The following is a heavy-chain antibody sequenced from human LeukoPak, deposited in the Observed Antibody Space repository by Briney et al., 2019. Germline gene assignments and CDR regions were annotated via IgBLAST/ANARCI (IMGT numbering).Heavy chain of an antibody. V-gene: IGHV4-34*01. CDR1: GGSFSGYY. J-gene: IGHJ4*02. CDR2: INHSGST. D-gene: IGHD2-15*01. Sequence: PSETLSPTCAVYGGSFSGYYWSWIRQPPGKGLEWIGEINHSGSTNYNPSLKSRVTISVDTSKNQFSLKLSSVTAADTAVYYCARGVLAEYYFDYWGQGTLVTVSS. CDR3: ARGVLAEYYFDY.